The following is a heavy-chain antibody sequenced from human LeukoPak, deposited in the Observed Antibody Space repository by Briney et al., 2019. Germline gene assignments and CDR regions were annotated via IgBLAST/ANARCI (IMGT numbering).Heavy chain of an antibody. Sequence: GASVTVSCKASGYTFTGYYMHWVRQAPGQGLEWMGWINPNSGGTNYAQKFQGRVTMTRDTSISTAYMELSRLRSDDTAVYYCARGNYVWGSSNWFDPWGQGTLVTVSS. V-gene: IGHV1-2*02. J-gene: IGHJ5*02. CDR1: GYTFTGYY. CDR2: INPNSGGT. CDR3: ARGNYVWGSSNWFDP. D-gene: IGHD3-16*01.